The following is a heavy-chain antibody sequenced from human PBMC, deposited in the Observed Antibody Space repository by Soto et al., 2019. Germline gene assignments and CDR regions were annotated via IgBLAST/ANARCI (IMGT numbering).Heavy chain of an antibody. CDR2: IYYSGST. Sequence: PSETLSLTCTVSGGSISSSSYYWGWIRQPPGKGLEWIGSIYYSGSTYYNPSLKSRVTISVDTSKIQFSLKLSSVTAADTAVYYCAITRPIAVAGTSSFDYWGQGTLVTVSS. CDR1: GGSISSSSYY. D-gene: IGHD6-19*01. CDR3: AITRPIAVAGTSSFDY. J-gene: IGHJ4*02. V-gene: IGHV4-39*01.